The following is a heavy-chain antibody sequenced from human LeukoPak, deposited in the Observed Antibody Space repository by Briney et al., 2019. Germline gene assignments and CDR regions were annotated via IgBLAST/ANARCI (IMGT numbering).Heavy chain of an antibody. V-gene: IGHV3-53*05. CDR2: IYSGGST. CDR1: GFTVSSNY. CDR3: AKDGPYGDHEIDY. J-gene: IGHJ4*02. Sequence: GGSLRLSCAASGFTVSSNYMSWVRQAPGKGLEWVSVIYSGGSTDYADSVEGRFTISRDNSKNTVYLQMSSLRVEDTAVYYCAKDGPYGDHEIDYWGQGTLVTVSS. D-gene: IGHD4/OR15-4a*01.